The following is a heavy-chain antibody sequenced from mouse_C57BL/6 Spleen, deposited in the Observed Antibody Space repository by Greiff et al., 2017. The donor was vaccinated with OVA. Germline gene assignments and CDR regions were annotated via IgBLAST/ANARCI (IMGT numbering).Heavy chain of an antibody. J-gene: IGHJ1*03. D-gene: IGHD2-5*01. Sequence: VQLQQSGAELVRPGTSVKVSCTASGYAFTNYLLEWVKQRPGQGLEWIGVIHPGSGGTTYNEKFKGKATLTADKSSSTAYMQLSSLTSEDSAVYFCARSGYSNYDWYFDVWGTGTTVTVSS. CDR3: ARSGYSNYDWYFDV. V-gene: IGHV1-54*01. CDR1: GYAFTNYL. CDR2: IHPGSGGT.